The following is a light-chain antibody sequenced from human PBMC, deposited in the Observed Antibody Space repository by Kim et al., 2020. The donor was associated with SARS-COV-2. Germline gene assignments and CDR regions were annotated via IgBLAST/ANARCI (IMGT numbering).Light chain of an antibody. CDR1: SSDVGSWNR. CDR3: CSFVGGGTPLYI. V-gene: IGLV2-23*02. J-gene: IGLJ1*01. Sequence: QSALTQPASVSGSAGQSITISCTGTSSDVGSWNRVSWYQQHPGKAPKLLIYEVYKRPSGVSDRFSGSKSGNTASLTISGLQAEDEADYYCCSFVGGGTPLYIFGIGTKVTVL. CDR2: EVY.